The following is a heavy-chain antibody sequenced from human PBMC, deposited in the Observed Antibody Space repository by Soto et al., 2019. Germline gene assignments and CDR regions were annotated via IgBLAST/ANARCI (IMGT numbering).Heavy chain of an antibody. Sequence: PGGSLRLSCAASGFTFSVYAMSWVRQAPGKGLEWVSAISSNGGRTFYADSLRGRFTISRDNSKSALYLQMNNLRAEDTAIYYCAKYSELPYEAYLQQSAQGSLVNVSS. CDR2: ISSNGGRT. CDR1: GFTFSVYA. CDR3: AKYSELPYEAYLQQ. V-gene: IGHV3-23*01. J-gene: IGHJ1*01. D-gene: IGHD1-7*01.